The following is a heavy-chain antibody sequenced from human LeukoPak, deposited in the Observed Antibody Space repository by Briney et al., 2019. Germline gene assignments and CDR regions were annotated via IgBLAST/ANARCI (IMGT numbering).Heavy chain of an antibody. CDR1: GYTFTSYG. CDR3: ARDYSSSDYDAFDI. CDR2: ISAYNGNT. D-gene: IGHD6-13*01. Sequence: EASVKVSCKASGYTFTSYGISWVRQAPGQGLEWMGWISAYNGNTNYAQKLQGRVTMTTDTSTSTAYMELRSLRSDDTAVYYCARDYSSSDYDAFDIWGQGTMVTVSS. J-gene: IGHJ3*02. V-gene: IGHV1-18*01.